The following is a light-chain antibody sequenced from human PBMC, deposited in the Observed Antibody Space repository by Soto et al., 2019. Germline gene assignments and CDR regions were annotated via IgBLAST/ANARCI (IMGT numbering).Light chain of an antibody. CDR1: QNISVW. V-gene: IGKV1-5*01. CDR3: QQYDSSSPT. J-gene: IGKJ2*01. CDR2: DAS. Sequence: MTQSPSTLSASVGDGVTITCRASQNISVWLAWYQQRPGKAPKFLIYDASSLETGVPSRFSGSGSGTEFTLTIRSLQPDDFATYYCQQYDSSSPTFGQGTKLEIK.